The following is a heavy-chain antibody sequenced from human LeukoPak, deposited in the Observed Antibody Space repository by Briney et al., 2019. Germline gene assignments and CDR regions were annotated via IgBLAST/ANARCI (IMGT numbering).Heavy chain of an antibody. J-gene: IGHJ4*02. Sequence: GGSLRLSCAASGFTFDDFTMHGFRQPPGGGLQWVSLITGDGGTTSYADSVKGRFTISRDNSKNSLYLHMNSLRNEDTALYYCAKGHFGAGHYWGQGTLVTVSS. V-gene: IGHV3-43*02. CDR3: AKGHFGAGHY. CDR2: ITGDGGTT. CDR1: GFTFDDFT. D-gene: IGHD3-3*01.